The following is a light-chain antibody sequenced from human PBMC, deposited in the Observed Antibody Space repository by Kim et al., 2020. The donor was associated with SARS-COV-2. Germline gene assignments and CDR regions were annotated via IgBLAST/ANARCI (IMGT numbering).Light chain of an antibody. J-gene: IGKJ3*01. CDR2: KVS. V-gene: IGKV2-30*01. Sequence: TASISCRSSQSLAYSDGNSYLNWFHQRPGQSPRRLIYKVSKRDSGVPDRFSGSGSGTDFTLQISRVEAEDVGVYYCMQGTHWPFTFGPGTKVDIK. CDR3: MQGTHWPFT. CDR1: QSLAYSDGNSY.